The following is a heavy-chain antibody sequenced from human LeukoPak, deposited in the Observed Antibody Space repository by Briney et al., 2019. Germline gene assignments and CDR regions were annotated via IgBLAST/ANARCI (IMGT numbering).Heavy chain of an antibody. CDR2: IYYSGST. CDR3: ARENRYYYHMDV. D-gene: IGHD2/OR15-2a*01. CDR1: GGSISSYY. J-gene: IGHJ6*03. Sequence: PSETLSLTCTVSGGSISSYYWSWIRQPPGKGLEWIGYIYYSGSTNYNPSLKSRVTISVDTSKNQFSLKLSSVTAADTAVYYCARENRYYYHMDVWGKGTTVTVSS. V-gene: IGHV4-59*01.